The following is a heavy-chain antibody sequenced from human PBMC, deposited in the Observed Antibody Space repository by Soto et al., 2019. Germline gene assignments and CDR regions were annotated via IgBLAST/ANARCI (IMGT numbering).Heavy chain of an antibody. CDR1: GRTFRSYA. CDR2: ISGGGAGT. V-gene: IGHV3-23*01. D-gene: IGHD3-3*01. J-gene: IGHJ4*02. CDR3: AKGRKPDHDDGLCAFDS. Sequence: PGGSLRLSCVVSGRTFRSYAMSWVRQAPGKGLEWVSGISGGGAGTYYADPVKGRFTISRDPSTTTLFLDMYSLGAEDTAIYYCAKGRKPDHDDGLCAFDSWGQGVLVTVSS.